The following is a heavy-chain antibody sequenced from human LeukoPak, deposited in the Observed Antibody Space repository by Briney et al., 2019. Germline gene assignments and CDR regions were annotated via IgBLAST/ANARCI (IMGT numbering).Heavy chain of an antibody. CDR2: IYYSGST. D-gene: IGHD4-17*01. CDR1: GGSISSSSYY. CDR3: ARPNYGDYPHDAFDI. V-gene: IGHV4-39*01. J-gene: IGHJ3*02. Sequence: SEPLSLTCTVSGGSISSSSYYWGWIRQPPGKGLEWIGSIYYSGSTYYNPSLKSRVTISVDTSKNQFSLKLTSVTAADTAEYYCARPNYGDYPHDAFDIWGQGTVVTVSS.